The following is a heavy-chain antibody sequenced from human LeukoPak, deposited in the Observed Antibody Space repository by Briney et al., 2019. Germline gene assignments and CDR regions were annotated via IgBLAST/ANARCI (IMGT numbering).Heavy chain of an antibody. CDR3: ARGGYYYDSSGYWPWYFDL. CDR1: GGTFSSYA. J-gene: IGHJ2*01. D-gene: IGHD3-22*01. CDR2: IIPIFGTA. Sequence: ASVKVSCKASGGTFSSYAISWVRQAPGQGLEWMGGIIPIFGTANYAQKFQGRVTITTDESTSTAYMELSSLRSEDTAVYYCARGGYYYDSSGYWPWYFDLWGRGTLVTVSS. V-gene: IGHV1-69*05.